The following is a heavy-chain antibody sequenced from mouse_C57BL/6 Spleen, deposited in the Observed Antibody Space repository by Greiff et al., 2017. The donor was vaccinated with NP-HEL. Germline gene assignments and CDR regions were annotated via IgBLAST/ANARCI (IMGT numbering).Heavy chain of an antibody. CDR1: GFSLTSYG. J-gene: IGHJ4*01. CDR3: ASSTGWENYYAMDY. D-gene: IGHD4-1*02. CDR2: IWSGGST. V-gene: IGHV2-2*01. Sequence: VQLVESRPGLVQPSQSLSITCTVSGFSLTSYGVHWVRQSPGKGLEWLGVIWSGGSTDYNAAFISRLSISKDNSKSQVFFKMNSLQADDTAIYYCASSTGWENYYAMDYWGQGTSVTVSS.